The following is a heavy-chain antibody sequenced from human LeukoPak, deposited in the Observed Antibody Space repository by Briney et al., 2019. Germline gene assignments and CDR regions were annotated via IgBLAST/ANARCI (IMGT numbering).Heavy chain of an antibody. V-gene: IGHV3-30*02. D-gene: IGHD3-10*01. J-gene: IGHJ4*02. Sequence: GGSLRLSCAASGFTFSGYGMHWVRQAPGKGLEWVAFIRYDGSNEYYADSVKGRFTISRDNSKNTLYLQMNSLRAEDTAVYFCAKDGSQYGSGSYLEYWGQGTLVTVSS. CDR2: IRYDGSNE. CDR1: GFTFSGYG. CDR3: AKDGSQYGSGSYLEY.